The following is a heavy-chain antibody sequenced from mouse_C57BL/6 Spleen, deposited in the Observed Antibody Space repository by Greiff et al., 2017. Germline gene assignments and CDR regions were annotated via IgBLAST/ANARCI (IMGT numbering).Heavy chain of an antibody. CDR1: GYTFTDYN. D-gene: IGHD1-1*01. Sequence: VQLKQSGPELVKPGASVKMSCKASGYTFTDYNMHWVKQSHGKSLEWIGYINPNNGGTSYNQKFKGKATLTVNKSSSTAYMELRSLTTEDSAVYYCARIVTTVVPYYAMDYWGQGTSVTVSS. J-gene: IGHJ4*01. CDR3: ARIVTTVVPYYAMDY. CDR2: INPNNGGT. V-gene: IGHV1-22*01.